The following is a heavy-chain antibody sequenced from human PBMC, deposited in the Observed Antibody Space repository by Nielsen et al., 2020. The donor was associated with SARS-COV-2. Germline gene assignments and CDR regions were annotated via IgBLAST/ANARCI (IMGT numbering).Heavy chain of an antibody. CDR1: GFTFSSYG. V-gene: IGHV3-33*01. J-gene: IGHJ4*02. D-gene: IGHD3-22*01. CDR3: ASAYDSSGYSLFDY. Sequence: LKISCAASGFTFSSYGMHWVRQAPGKGLEWVAVIWYDGSNKYYADSVKGRFTISRDNSKNTLYLQMNSLRAEDTAVYYCASAYDSSGYSLFDYWGQGTLVTVSS. CDR2: IWYDGSNK.